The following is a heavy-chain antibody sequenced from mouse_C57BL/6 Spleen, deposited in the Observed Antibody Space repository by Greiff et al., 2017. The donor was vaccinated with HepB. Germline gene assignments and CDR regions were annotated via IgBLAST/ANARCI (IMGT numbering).Heavy chain of an antibody. J-gene: IGHJ4*01. CDR3: ARSDEGYAMDY. V-gene: IGHV1-55*01. Sequence: VKLQQPGAELVKPGASVKMSCKASGYTFTSYWITWVKQRPGQGLEWIGDIYPGSGSTNYNEKFKSKATLTVDTSSSTAYMQLSSLTSEDSAVYYCARSDEGYAMDYWGQGTSVTVSS. CDR1: GYTFTSYW. CDR2: IYPGSGST.